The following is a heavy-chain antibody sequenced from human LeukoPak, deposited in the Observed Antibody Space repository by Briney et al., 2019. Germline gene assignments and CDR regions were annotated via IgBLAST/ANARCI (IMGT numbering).Heavy chain of an antibody. CDR1: GFTFSTYG. D-gene: IGHD3-9*01. V-gene: IGHV3-30*03. Sequence: GRSLRLSCAASGFTFSTYGMHWLRQAPGKGLEWVAVISYDGSNKYYADSVKGRFTISRDNAKNSLYLQMNSLRAEDTAVYYCARGLVGYYDILTYDAFDIWGQGTMVTVSS. CDR3: ARGLVGYYDILTYDAFDI. CDR2: ISYDGSNK. J-gene: IGHJ3*02.